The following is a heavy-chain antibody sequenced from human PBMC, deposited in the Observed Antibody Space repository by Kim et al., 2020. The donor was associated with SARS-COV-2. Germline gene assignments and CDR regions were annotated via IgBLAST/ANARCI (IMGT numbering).Heavy chain of an antibody. Sequence: GGSLRLSCAASGFQFSDYAMHWVRQAPGKGLEWLSLISRDTGVTYYADSAKGRFTISRDNRKNILYLQMNGLTGEDTALYYCARGCRSPINCYYHSALDVWGQGTPVTVSS. D-gene: IGHD2-2*01. CDR2: ISRDTGVT. CDR3: ARGCRSPINCYYHSALDV. J-gene: IGHJ6*02. CDR1: GFQFSDYA. V-gene: IGHV3-43D*03.